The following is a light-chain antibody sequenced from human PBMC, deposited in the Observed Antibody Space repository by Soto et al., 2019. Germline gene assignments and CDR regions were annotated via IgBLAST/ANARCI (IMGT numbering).Light chain of an antibody. CDR3: AAWDDSLNGLV. CDR1: RSNIGINA. Sequence: QAVLTQPPSVSGTPGQRVSISCSGSRSNIGINAVDWYHQLPGTAPKVLIYANNQRPSGVPDRFSGSKSGTSASLAINGLQSDDAAHYYCAAWDDSLNGLVFGGGTKLTVL. V-gene: IGLV1-44*01. CDR2: ANN. J-gene: IGLJ2*01.